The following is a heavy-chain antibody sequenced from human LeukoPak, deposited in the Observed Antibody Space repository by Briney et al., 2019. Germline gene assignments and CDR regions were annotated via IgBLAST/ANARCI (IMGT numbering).Heavy chain of an antibody. J-gene: IGHJ3*02. V-gene: IGHV1-69*13. CDR1: GGTFSSYA. CDR2: IIPIFGTA. D-gene: IGHD3-9*01. Sequence: SVKVSCKASGGTFSSYAISWVRQAPGQGLEWMGGIIPIFGTANYAQKFQGRVTNTADESTSTAYMELSSLRSEDTAVYYCARDSLPYDILTGYYRADAFDIWGQGTMVTVSS. CDR3: ARDSLPYDILTGYYRADAFDI.